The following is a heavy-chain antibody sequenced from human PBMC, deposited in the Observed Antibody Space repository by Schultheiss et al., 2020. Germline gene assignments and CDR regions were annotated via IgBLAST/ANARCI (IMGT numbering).Heavy chain of an antibody. CDR3: AKVVRTEVTTLRGYFFGLDV. J-gene: IGHJ6*02. CDR2: IPYDGGNN. V-gene: IGHV3-30*02. CDR1: GFTFSSYG. Sequence: GGSLRLSCAASGFTFSSYGMNWVRPAPGKGLEWVALIPYDGGNNYYADSVKGRFTISRDNSKNTLYLQMNSLRSEDTALYYCAKVVRTEVTTLRGYFFGLDVWGQGTTVTVAS. D-gene: IGHD4-17*01.